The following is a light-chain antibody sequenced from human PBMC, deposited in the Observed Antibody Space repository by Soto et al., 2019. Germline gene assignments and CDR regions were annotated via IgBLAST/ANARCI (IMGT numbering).Light chain of an antibody. V-gene: IGKV3-15*01. CDR2: GTS. CDR3: QQYKKWPYT. Sequence: EIVMTQSPVALSVSPGESAALSCRASQSVGRNFSWYQQRPGQAPRVLIYGTSTRATGVPARFSGSGSGTDFTLNISSLQSEDFAVYYCQQYKKWPYTFGQGTRLEIK. J-gene: IGKJ2*01. CDR1: QSVGRN.